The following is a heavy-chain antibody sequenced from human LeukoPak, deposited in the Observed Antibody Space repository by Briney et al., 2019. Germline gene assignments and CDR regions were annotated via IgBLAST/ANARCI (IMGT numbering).Heavy chain of an antibody. CDR2: TSYDGSNK. J-gene: IGHJ6*02. D-gene: IGHD3-3*01. CDR3: AKELSGYHYYYYYGMDV. CDR1: GFTFSSYG. Sequence: GRSLRLSCAASGFTFSSYGMHWVRQAPGKGLEWVAVTSYDGSNKYYADSVKGRFTISRDNSKNTLYLQMNSLRAEDTAVYYCAKELSGYHYYYYYGMDVWGQGTTVTVSS. V-gene: IGHV3-30*18.